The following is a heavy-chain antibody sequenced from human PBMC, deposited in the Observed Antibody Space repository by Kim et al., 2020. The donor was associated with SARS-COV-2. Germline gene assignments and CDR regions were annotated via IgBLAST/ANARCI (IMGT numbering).Heavy chain of an antibody. CDR3: ARSPYCGGDCYSGGMDV. CDR2: IIPIFGTA. V-gene: IGHV1-69*13. Sequence: SVKVSCKAAGGTFSSYAISWVRQAPGQGLEWMGGIIPIFGTANYAQKFQGRDTITADESTSTAYMELSSLRSEDTAGYYCARSPYCGGDCYSGGMDVWGQGTTVTVSS. J-gene: IGHJ6*02. CDR1: GGTFSSYA. D-gene: IGHD2-21*02.